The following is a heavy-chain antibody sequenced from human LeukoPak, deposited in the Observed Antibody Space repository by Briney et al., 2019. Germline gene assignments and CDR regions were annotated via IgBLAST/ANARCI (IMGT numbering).Heavy chain of an antibody. CDR1: GGSINSYC. V-gene: IGHV4-59*01. Sequence: SETLSLTCTVSGGSINSYCWNWIRQPPGKGLEWVGHISYSGYTNYNPSLKSRVTISVDTSKNQFSLTLTSVTAADTAVYYCARDLYGGNSGFVYWGQGTLVTVSS. D-gene: IGHD4-23*01. CDR3: ARDLYGGNSGFVY. J-gene: IGHJ4*02. CDR2: ISYSGYT.